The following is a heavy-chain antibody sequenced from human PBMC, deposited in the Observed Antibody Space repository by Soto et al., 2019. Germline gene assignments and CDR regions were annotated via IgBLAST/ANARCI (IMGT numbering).Heavy chain of an antibody. CDR3: ARQYGQVRYYYYMDV. V-gene: IGHV1-8*01. CDR2: MNPNSGNT. J-gene: IGHJ6*03. Sequence: GASVKVSCKASGYTFTSYDINWVRQATGQGLEWMGWMNPNSGNTGYAQKFQGRVTMTRNTSISTAYMELSSLRSEDTAVYYCARQYGQVRYYYYMDVWGKGTAVTVSS. CDR1: GYTFTSYD. D-gene: IGHD4-17*01.